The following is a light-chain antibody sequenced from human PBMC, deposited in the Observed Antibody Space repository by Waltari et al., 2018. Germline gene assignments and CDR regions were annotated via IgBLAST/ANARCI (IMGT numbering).Light chain of an antibody. CDR1: SGHSTYA. J-gene: IGLJ2*01. CDR2: LNSDGSH. V-gene: IGLV4-69*01. CDR3: QTWDTGIHVL. Sequence: QLVLTQSPSASASLGASVKLTCTLSSGHSTYAIAWHQQQPEKGPRYLMKLNSDGSHNKGDGIPVLFSGSSSGAGRYLTISSLQSEDEAVYYCQTWDTGIHVLFGGGNKLTVL.